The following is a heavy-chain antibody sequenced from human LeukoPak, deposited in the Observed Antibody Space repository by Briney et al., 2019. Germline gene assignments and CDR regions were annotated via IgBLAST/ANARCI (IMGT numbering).Heavy chain of an antibody. J-gene: IGHJ3*02. CDR3: ARVHYYDSSGAPFDI. CDR2: INPNSGGT. Sequence: GASVKVSCKASGYTFTGYYIHWVRQAPGQGLEWMGWINPNSGGTNYAQKFQGRVTMTRDTSISTAYMELSRLRSDDTAVYYCARVHYYDSSGAPFDIWGQGTMVTVSS. V-gene: IGHV1-2*02. CDR1: GYTFTGYY. D-gene: IGHD3-22*01.